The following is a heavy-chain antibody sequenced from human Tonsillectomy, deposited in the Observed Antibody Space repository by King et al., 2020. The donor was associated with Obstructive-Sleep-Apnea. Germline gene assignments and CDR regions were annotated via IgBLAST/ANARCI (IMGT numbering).Heavy chain of an antibody. CDR3: ARAGYSSSPYYYGMDV. Sequence: QLQESGPGLVKPSETLSLTCTVSGGSISSYYWSWIRQPPGKGLEYIGYVYYSGCTNDNPSLQSRVTISVDTSKNHFSLRLSSVTAADTAVYYCARAGYSSSPYYYGMDVWGQGTTVTVSS. CDR2: VYYSGCT. D-gene: IGHD6-13*01. J-gene: IGHJ6*02. V-gene: IGHV4-59*08. CDR1: GGSISSYY.